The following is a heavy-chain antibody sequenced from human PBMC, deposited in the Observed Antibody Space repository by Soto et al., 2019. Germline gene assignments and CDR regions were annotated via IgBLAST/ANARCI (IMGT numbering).Heavy chain of an antibody. D-gene: IGHD5-12*01. CDR1: RFALISGVG. Sequence: QITLKESGPTLVRPPQTLTVTCTFSRFALISGVGVGWIRQPPGKTLEWLALIYWDDDKRYSPSLKNRLTITKDTSKNQVVLTMTNVGPVDTATYFCAHIDPEIVTVGGHGGFDYWGQGTLVTVSS. CDR2: IYWDDDK. V-gene: IGHV2-5*02. CDR3: AHIDPEIVTVGGHGGFDY. J-gene: IGHJ4*02.